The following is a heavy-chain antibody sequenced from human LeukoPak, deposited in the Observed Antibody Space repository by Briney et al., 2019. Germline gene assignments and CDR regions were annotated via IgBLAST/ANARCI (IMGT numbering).Heavy chain of an antibody. J-gene: IGHJ4*02. CDR3: AKAPVTTCRGAFCYPFDY. CDR1: GFTFEDYG. Sequence: PGGSLRLSCAASGFTFEDYGMSWVRQAPGKGLEWVSAISDTGNTYHADCVKGRFTISRDSSKNTLFLQMNRLRPEDAAVYYCAKAPVTTCRGAFCYPFDYWGLGTLVTVSS. CDR2: ISDTGNT. V-gene: IGHV3-23*01. D-gene: IGHD2-15*01.